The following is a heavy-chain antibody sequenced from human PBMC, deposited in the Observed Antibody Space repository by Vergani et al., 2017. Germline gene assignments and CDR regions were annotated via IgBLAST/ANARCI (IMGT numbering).Heavy chain of an antibody. D-gene: IGHD2-15*01. CDR1: GDSVISTDYH. CDR3: ASKRGACRAAYCHAYDF. J-gene: IGHJ4*02. V-gene: IGHV4-39*01. Sequence: QVQLQESVPGLVKPSETLSLTCTVSGDSVISTDYHWGWIRQPPGKGLEWIGSMDYSGNTSSNPSLEGRISISFETPKNQFSLRLTSVTAADTAVYYCASKRGACRAAYCHAYDFWGPGTLVGVSS. CDR2: MDYSGNT.